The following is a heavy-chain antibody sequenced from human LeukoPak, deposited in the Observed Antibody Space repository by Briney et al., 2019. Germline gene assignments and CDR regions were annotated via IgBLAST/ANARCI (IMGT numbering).Heavy chain of an antibody. Sequence: SETLSLTCTVSGGSISSYYWSWIRQPPGKGLEWIGYIYYSGSTNYNPSLKSRVTISVDTSENQFSLKLSSVTAADTAVYYCARWRWLHRAFDIWGQGTMVTVSS. J-gene: IGHJ3*02. CDR3: ARWRWLHRAFDI. CDR1: GGSISSYY. V-gene: IGHV4-59*01. CDR2: IYYSGST. D-gene: IGHD5-12*01.